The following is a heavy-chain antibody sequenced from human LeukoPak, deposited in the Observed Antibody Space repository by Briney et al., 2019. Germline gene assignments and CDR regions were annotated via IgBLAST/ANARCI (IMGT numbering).Heavy chain of an antibody. CDR2: INTPGGST. Sequence: GGALRLSCAASGFTFSSYAMSWVRQAPGKGLEWVSAINTPGGSTYYADSVKGRFTISRDNSKNTLYLQMNSLRAEDTALYYCARDKSSGYYYFDYWGQGTLVTVSS. V-gene: IGHV3-23*01. CDR3: ARDKSSGYYYFDY. CDR1: GFTFSSYA. D-gene: IGHD3-22*01. J-gene: IGHJ4*02.